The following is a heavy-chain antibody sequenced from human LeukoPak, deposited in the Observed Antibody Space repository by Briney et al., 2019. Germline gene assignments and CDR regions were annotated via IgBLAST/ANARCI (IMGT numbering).Heavy chain of an antibody. V-gene: IGHV4-59*01. CDR2: ISNGGST. J-gene: IGHJ4*02. CDR3: ARYYNRGWYGFDY. Sequence: KSSETLSLTCTVSGGSISSDYWTWIRQPPGKGLEWIGYISNGGSTNYDPSHLSRVTISVDMSKNQVSLKLNSATAADTAVYYCARYYNRGWYGFDYWGQGALVTVSS. CDR1: GGSISSDY. D-gene: IGHD6-19*01.